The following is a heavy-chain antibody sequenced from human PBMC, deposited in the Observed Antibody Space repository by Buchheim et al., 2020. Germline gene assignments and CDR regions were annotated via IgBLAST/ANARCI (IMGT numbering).Heavy chain of an antibody. CDR3: ARGYSYGGYGMDV. D-gene: IGHD5-18*01. J-gene: IGHJ6*02. Sequence: QVQLQQWGAGLLKPSETLSLTCAVYGGSFSGYYWSWIRQPPGKGLEWIGEINHSGSTNYNPSLKSRVTISVDTSQNQFSLTLSSVTAADTAVYYCARGYSYGGYGMDVWGQGTT. CDR1: GGSFSGYY. CDR2: INHSGST. V-gene: IGHV4-34*01.